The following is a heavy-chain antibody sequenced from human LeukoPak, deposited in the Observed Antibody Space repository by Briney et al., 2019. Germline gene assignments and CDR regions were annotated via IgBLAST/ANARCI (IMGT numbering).Heavy chain of an antibody. V-gene: IGHV1-46*01. CDR3: AVPAWSLNHDSSGAGLGY. Sequence: GASVKVSCKASGYTFTSYYMHWVRQAPGQGLEWMGIINPSGGSTSYAQKFQGRVTMTRDTSTSTVYMELSSLRSEDTAVYYCAVPAWSLNHDSSGAGLGYWGQGTLVTVSS. D-gene: IGHD3-22*01. CDR1: GYTFTSYY. CDR2: INPSGGST. J-gene: IGHJ4*02.